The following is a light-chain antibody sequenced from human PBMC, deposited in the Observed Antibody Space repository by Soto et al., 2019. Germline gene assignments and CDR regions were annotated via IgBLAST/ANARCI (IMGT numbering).Light chain of an antibody. CDR3: QQYGSSPRT. Sequence: EIVLTQSPGALSLSPGERATLSCGASQSVSSSYLAWYQQKPGQAPRLLIYGASTRATGIPDRFSGSGSGTDFTLAISRLEPADCAVYYCQQYGSSPRTFGQGTKVEIK. J-gene: IGKJ1*01. CDR1: QSVSSSY. V-gene: IGKV3-20*01. CDR2: GAS.